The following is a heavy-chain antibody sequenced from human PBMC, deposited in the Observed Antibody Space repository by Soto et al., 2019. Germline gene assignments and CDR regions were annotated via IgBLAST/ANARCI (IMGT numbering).Heavy chain of an antibody. CDR3: TTDGGGSSWAFDI. D-gene: IGHD6-6*01. CDR2: IKSKTDGGTT. J-gene: IGHJ3*02. V-gene: IGHV3-15*01. Sequence: GGSLRLSCAASGFTFSNAWMSWVRQAPGKGLEWVGRIKSKTDGGTTDYAAPVKGRFTISRDDSKNTLYLQMNSLKTEDTAVYYCTTDGGGSSWAFDIWGQGTMVTVSS. CDR1: GFTFSNAW.